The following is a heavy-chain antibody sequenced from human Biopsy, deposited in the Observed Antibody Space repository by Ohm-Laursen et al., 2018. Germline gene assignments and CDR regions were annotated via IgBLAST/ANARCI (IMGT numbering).Heavy chain of an antibody. J-gene: IGHJ4*02. CDR1: GYTFSGYY. Sequence: SSVTVSCKASGYTFSGYYMHWVRQAPGKGLEWMGGFAPENGKTVYAQNFQARVSMTEDTSTDTAYMELRSLRSEDTAVYYCAADINVWNVNYWGQGTQVTVSS. V-gene: IGHV1-24*01. CDR2: FAPENGKT. CDR3: AADINVWNVNY. D-gene: IGHD1-1*01.